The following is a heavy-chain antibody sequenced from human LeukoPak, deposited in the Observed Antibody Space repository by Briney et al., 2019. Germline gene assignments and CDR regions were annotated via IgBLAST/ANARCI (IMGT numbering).Heavy chain of an antibody. J-gene: IGHJ4*02. CDR1: GFTFDDSA. D-gene: IGHD3-10*01. Sequence: GGSLRLSCAASGFTFDDSAMHWVRQPPGKGLEWVSGISWNSFTTDYADSVKGRFTIYRDNAKNSLYLQMNSLGPEDTALYYCAGGASGSYYHFDYWGQGTLVTVSS. CDR2: ISWNSFTT. V-gene: IGHV3-9*01. CDR3: AGGASGSYYHFDY.